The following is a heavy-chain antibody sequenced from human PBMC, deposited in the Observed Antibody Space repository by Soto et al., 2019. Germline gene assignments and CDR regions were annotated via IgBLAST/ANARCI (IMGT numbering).Heavy chain of an antibody. CDR3: ARGRIDYGIFDD. Sequence: PSETLSLTCTVSGGSISSYYWSWIRQPPGKGLEWIGYIYYSGSTNYNPSLKSRVTISVDTSKNQFSLKLSSVTAADTAVYYCARGRIDYGIFDDWGQGTLVTVSS. CDR1: GGSISSYY. D-gene: IGHD4-17*01. J-gene: IGHJ4*02. V-gene: IGHV4-59*01. CDR2: IYYSGST.